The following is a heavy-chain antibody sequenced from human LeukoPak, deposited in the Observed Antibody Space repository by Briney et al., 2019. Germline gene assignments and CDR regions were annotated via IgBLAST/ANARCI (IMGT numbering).Heavy chain of an antibody. CDR3: AVAVAGSQYYFDY. J-gene: IGHJ4*02. CDR1: GGTFSSYA. CDR2: IIPIFGTA. D-gene: IGHD6-19*01. V-gene: IGHV1-69*13. Sequence: GASVKVSCKASGGTFSSYAISWVRQAPGHGLEWMRGIIPIFGTATYAQKFQGRVTITSDESTSTAYMDLSSLRSEDTAVYYCAVAVAGSQYYFDYWGQGTLVTVSS.